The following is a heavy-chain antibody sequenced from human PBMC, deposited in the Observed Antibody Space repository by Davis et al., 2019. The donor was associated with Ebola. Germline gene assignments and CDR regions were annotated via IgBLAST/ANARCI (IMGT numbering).Heavy chain of an antibody. CDR3: AREPRAYSSGWYVSPYGMDV. J-gene: IGHJ6*04. D-gene: IGHD6-19*01. Sequence: GESLKISCAASGFTFSSYSMNWVRQAPGKGLEWVSSISSSSSYIYYADSVKGRFTISRDNAKNSLYLQMNSLRAEDTAVYYCAREPRAYSSGWYVSPYGMDVWGKGTTVTVSS. V-gene: IGHV3-21*01. CDR1: GFTFSSYS. CDR2: ISSSSSYI.